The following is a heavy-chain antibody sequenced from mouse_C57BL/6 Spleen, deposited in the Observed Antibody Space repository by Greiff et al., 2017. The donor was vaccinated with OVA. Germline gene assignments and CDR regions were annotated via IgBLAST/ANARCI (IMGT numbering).Heavy chain of an antibody. CDR3: ARALYYGNSLYWYFDV. J-gene: IGHJ1*03. CDR2: IDPSDSYT. CDR1: GYTFTSYW. Sequence: QVQLQQPGAELVMPGASVKLSCKASGYTFTSYWMHWVKQRPGQGLEWIGEIDPSDSYTNYNQKFKGKSTWTVDKSSSTAYMQLSSLTSEDSAVYYCARALYYGNSLYWYFDVWGTGTTVTVSS. D-gene: IGHD2-1*01. V-gene: IGHV1-69*01.